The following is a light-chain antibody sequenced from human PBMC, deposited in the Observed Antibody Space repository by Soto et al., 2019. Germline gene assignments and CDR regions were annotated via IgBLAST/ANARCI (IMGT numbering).Light chain of an antibody. CDR2: DVS. CDR1: QSISNW. V-gene: IGKV1-5*01. J-gene: IGKJ1*01. CDR3: QEYTTYSRT. Sequence: DIQMTQSPSTLSAYVGDRVTITCRASQSISNWLAWYQQKPGKAPKVLIYDVSTLESGVPSRFSGGGSGTEFTLTITGLQTDDFATYYCQEYTTYSRTFGQGTKV.